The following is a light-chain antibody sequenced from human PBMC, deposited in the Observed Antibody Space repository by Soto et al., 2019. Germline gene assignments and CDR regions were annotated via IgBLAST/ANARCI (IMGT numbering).Light chain of an antibody. CDR2: NNN. J-gene: IGLJ2*01. Sequence: QSVLTQPPSASGTPGQRVTISCSGSNSNIGSNPVHWYQQLPGTAPKLLIHNNNQRRSGVPDRFSGSKSGTSASLAISGLQSEDEAAYYCAAWDDSLNGVLFGGGTKLTVL. CDR1: NSNIGSNP. V-gene: IGLV1-44*01. CDR3: AAWDDSLNGVL.